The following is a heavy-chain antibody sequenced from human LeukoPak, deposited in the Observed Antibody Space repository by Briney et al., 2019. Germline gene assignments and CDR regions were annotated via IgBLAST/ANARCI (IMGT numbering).Heavy chain of an antibody. CDR2: ISAYNDNT. Sequence: ASVKVSCKASGYTFTSYGISWVRQAPGQGLELMGWISAYNDNTNYAQKLQGRVTMTTDTSTSTAYMELRSLRSDDTAVYYCAIGGYYYDSSGYYRKKSFDYWGQGTLVTVSS. D-gene: IGHD3-22*01. CDR3: AIGGYYYDSSGYYRKKSFDY. J-gene: IGHJ4*02. V-gene: IGHV1-18*01. CDR1: GYTFTSYG.